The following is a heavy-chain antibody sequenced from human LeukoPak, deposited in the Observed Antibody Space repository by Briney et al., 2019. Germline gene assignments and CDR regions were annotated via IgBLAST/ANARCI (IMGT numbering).Heavy chain of an antibody. CDR2: ISGYNGKT. V-gene: IGHV1-18*01. D-gene: IGHD6-13*01. J-gene: IGHJ6*03. CDR3: ARDEYSSSWDYYYYYYMDV. CDR1: GYTFNTYG. Sequence: GASVKVSCKASGYTFNTYGITWVRQAPGQGLEWMGWISGYNGKTKYAQKLQDRVTMTTDTSTTTAYMELRSLRSDDTAVYYCARDEYSSSWDYYYYYYMDVWGKGTTVTVSS.